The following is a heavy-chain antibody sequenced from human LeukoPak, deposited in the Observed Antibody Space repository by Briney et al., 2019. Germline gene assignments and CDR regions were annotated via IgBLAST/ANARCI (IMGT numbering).Heavy chain of an antibody. CDR1: GFTFSGNA. V-gene: IGHV3-23*01. D-gene: IGHD6-19*01. CDR3: ARKMVVAGGGNCFDY. J-gene: IGHJ4*02. CDR2: ISGSGGNT. Sequence: GGSLRLSCAASGFTFSGNAMSWVRQAPGKGLEWVSAISGSGGNTYYEDSVKGRFAISRDNSKNTLYLQMNSLRVEDTAVYYCARKMVVAGGGNCFDYWGQGTLVSVSS.